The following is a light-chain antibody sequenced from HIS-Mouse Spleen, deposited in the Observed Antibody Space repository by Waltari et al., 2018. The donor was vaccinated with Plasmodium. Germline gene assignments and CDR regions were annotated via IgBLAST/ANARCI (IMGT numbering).Light chain of an antibody. V-gene: IGKV1-39*01. Sequence: DIQMTQSPSSLSASVGDRVTITCRASQSISNYLNWYQQKPGKAPKFLIYAASTLQSGVPSRFSVSGSGTDFTLTISSLQPEDFATYYCQQSYSTWTFGQGTKVEIK. CDR2: AAS. J-gene: IGKJ1*01. CDR3: QQSYSTWT. CDR1: QSISNY.